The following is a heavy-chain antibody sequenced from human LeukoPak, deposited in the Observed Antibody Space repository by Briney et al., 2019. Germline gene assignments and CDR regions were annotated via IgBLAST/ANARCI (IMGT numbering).Heavy chain of an antibody. J-gene: IGHJ4*02. V-gene: IGHV3-23*01. D-gene: IGHD2-21*02. CDR2: IFPSGGEI. Sequence: PGGSLRLSCAASGFTFSTFAMIWVRQPPGKGLEWVSSIFPSGGEIHYADSVRGRFTISRDNSKSTLSLQMNSLRAEDTAIYYCAKFYRATRGACDSWGQGTLVTVSS. CDR1: GFTFSTFA. CDR3: AKFYRATRGACDS.